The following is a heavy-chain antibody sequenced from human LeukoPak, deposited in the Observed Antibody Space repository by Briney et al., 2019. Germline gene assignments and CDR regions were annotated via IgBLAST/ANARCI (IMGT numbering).Heavy chain of an antibody. CDR2: IYYSGST. J-gene: IGHJ4*02. CDR3: ARLWVDYGGRTTHFDY. CDR1: GGSISSSSYY. D-gene: IGHD4-23*01. Sequence: SETLSLTCTVSGGSISSSSYYWGWIRQPPGKGLEWIGSIYYSGSTYYNPSLKSRVTISVDTSKNQFSLKLSSVTAADTAVYYCARLWVDYGGRTTHFDYWGQGTLVTVSS. V-gene: IGHV4-39*01.